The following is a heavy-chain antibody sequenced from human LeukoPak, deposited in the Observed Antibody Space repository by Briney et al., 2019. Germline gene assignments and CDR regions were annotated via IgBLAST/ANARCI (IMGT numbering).Heavy chain of an antibody. V-gene: IGHV1-2*04. CDR3: ARGTPGSYLGY. Sequence: ASVKISCKASGYTFTSYGISWVRQAPGQGLEWMGWINPNSGGTNYAQKFKGWVTLTRDTSVNTTYMELSRLTSDVTAVYFCARGTPGSYLGYWGQGTLVTVSP. J-gene: IGHJ4*02. CDR1: GYTFTSYG. D-gene: IGHD3-16*02. CDR2: INPNSGGT.